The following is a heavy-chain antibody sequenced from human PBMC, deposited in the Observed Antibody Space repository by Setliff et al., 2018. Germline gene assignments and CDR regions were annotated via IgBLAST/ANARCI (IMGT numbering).Heavy chain of an antibody. CDR2: IYHSGST. D-gene: IGHD5-18*01. V-gene: IGHV4-38-2*01. CDR3: AGRRDTAMVQIKLPPPHRLGRWYDT. CDR1: GYSISSGYY. J-gene: IGHJ5*02. Sequence: PSETLSLTCGVSGYSISSGYYWGWIRQPPGKGLEWIGSIYHSGSTYYNPSLRSRVTISVDTSKNQFSLKLSSVTAADTAVYYCAGRRDTAMVQIKLPPPHRLGRWYDTWGQGALVTVAS.